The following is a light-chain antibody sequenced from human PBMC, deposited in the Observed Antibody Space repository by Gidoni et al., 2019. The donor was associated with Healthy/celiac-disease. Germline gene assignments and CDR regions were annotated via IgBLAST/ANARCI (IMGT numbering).Light chain of an antibody. CDR2: QDR. CDR3: QAWDSSTVV. V-gene: IGLV3-1*01. CDR1: KLGDKY. J-gene: IGLJ2*01. Sequence: YELTQPPSVSVSPGQTASITCSGDKLGDKYACWYQQKPGQTPVLVIYQDRKRPSGIPERFSGSNSGNTATLTISGTQAMDEADYYCQAWDSSTVVFGGGTKLTVL.